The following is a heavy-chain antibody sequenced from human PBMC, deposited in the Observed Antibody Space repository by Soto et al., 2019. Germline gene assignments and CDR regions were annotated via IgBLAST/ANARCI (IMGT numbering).Heavy chain of an antibody. CDR1: GFTVSSNY. Sequence: GGSLRLSCAASGFTVSSNYMSWVRQAPGKGLEWVSVIYSGGSTYYADSVKGRFTISRDNSKNTLYLQMNGLRAEDTAVYYCARGSRNLYYFDYWGQGTLVTVSS. V-gene: IGHV3-53*01. CDR3: ARGSRNLYYFDY. CDR2: IYSGGST. D-gene: IGHD1-1*01. J-gene: IGHJ4*02.